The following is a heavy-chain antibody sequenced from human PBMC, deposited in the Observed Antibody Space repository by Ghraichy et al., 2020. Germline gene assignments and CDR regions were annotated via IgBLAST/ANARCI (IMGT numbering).Heavy chain of an antibody. Sequence: GGSLRLSCAASGFTFSSYAMHWVRQAPGKGLEWVAVISYDGSNKYYADSVKGRFTISRDNSKNTLYLQMNSLRAEDTAVYYCARESIGDIVATITYYYYGMDVWGQGTTVTVSS. V-gene: IGHV3-30-3*01. CDR1: GFTFSSYA. J-gene: IGHJ6*02. CDR3: ARESIGDIVATITYYYYGMDV. CDR2: ISYDGSNK. D-gene: IGHD5-12*01.